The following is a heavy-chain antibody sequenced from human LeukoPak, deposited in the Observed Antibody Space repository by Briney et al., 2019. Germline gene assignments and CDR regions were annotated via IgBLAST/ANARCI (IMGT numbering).Heavy chain of an antibody. CDR2: IYYSGST. Sequence: PSETLSLTCTVSGGSISSSSYYWGWIRQPPGKGLEWIGSIYYSGSTYYNPSLKSRVTISVDTSKNQFSLKLSSVTAADTAVYYCARDLTGGRLRYFDWLPKSSYFDYWGQGTLVTVSS. V-gene: IGHV4-39*07. J-gene: IGHJ4*02. D-gene: IGHD3-9*01. CDR1: GGSISSSSYY. CDR3: ARDLTGGRLRYFDWLPKSSYFDY.